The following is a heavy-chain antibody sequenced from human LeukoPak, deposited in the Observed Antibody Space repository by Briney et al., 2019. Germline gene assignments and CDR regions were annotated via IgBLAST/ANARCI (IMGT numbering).Heavy chain of an antibody. CDR2: INPNSGGT. V-gene: IGHV1-2*04. CDR1: GYTFTGYH. Sequence: GASVKVSCKASGYTFTGYHMHWVRQAPGQGLEWMGWINPNSGGTNYAQKFQGWVTMTRDTSISTAYMELSRLRSDDTAVYYCARDARLIGDRDYYYYYGMDVWGQGTTVTVSS. J-gene: IGHJ6*02. D-gene: IGHD7-27*01. CDR3: ARDARLIGDRDYYYYYGMDV.